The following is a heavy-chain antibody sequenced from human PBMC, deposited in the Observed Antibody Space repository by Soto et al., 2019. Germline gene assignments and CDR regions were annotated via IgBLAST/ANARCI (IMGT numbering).Heavy chain of an antibody. J-gene: IGHJ4*01. Sequence: EVQLVESGGGLLQPGGXLXXXCAXSGFIFSSYSMNWVRQAPGXGLEWVSYIETTSNVIYYADXVKGRFXVXXXXXXXXXXXXXXXLRDEDSAVYYCARQTSLASLDCWGHGTLVTVXS. CDR2: IETTSNVI. CDR1: GFIFSSYS. CDR3: ARQTSLASLDC. V-gene: IGHV3-48*01. D-gene: IGHD3-10*01.